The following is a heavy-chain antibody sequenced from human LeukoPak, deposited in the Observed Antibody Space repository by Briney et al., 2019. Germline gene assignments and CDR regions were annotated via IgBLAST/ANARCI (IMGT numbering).Heavy chain of an antibody. CDR1: GFTVSSNY. CDR2: IYSGGST. D-gene: IGHD4-11*01. V-gene: IGHV3-66*02. J-gene: IGHJ6*03. Sequence: GGSLRLSCAASGFTVSSNYMSWVRQAPGKGLEWVSVIYSGGSTYYADSVKGRFTISRDNSKNTLYLQMNGLRAEDTAVYYCARDNLGDYSYYYYMDVWGKGTTVTVSS. CDR3: ARDNLGDYSYYYYMDV.